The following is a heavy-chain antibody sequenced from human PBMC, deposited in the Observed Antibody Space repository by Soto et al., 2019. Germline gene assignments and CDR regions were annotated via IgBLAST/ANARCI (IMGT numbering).Heavy chain of an antibody. Sequence: GASVKVSCKASGYTFTSYGISWVRQAPGQGLEWMGWISAYNGNTNYAQKLQGRVTMTTDTSTSTAYVELRSLRSDDTAVYYCARDGEWELPRRSYYFDYWGQGTLVTLSS. CDR3: ARDGEWELPRRSYYFDY. CDR1: GYTFTSYG. D-gene: IGHD1-26*01. V-gene: IGHV1-18*01. J-gene: IGHJ4*02. CDR2: ISAYNGNT.